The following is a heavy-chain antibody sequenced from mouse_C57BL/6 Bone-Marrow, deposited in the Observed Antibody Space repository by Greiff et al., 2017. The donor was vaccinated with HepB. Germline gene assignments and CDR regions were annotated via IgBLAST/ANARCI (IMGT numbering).Heavy chain of an antibody. CDR3: ACYYYGSSYFDY. V-gene: IGHV5-17*01. CDR2: ISSGSSTI. Sequence: EVKLMESGGGLVKPGGSLKLSCAASGFTFSDYGMHWVRQAPEKGLEWVAYISSGSSTIYYADTVKGRFTISRDNAKNTLFLQMTSLRSEDTAMYYCACYYYGSSYFDYWGQGTTLTVSS. D-gene: IGHD1-1*01. J-gene: IGHJ2*01. CDR1: GFTFSDYG.